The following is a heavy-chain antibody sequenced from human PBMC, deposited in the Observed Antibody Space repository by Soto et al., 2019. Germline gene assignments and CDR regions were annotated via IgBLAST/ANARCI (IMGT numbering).Heavy chain of an antibody. CDR3: ARERYRYCSGGSCYSGSSWFDP. CDR2: INPNSGGT. D-gene: IGHD2-15*01. Sequence: QVQLVQSGAEVKKPGASVKVSCKASGYTFTGYYMHWVRQAPGQGLEWMGWINPNSGGTNYAQKFQGRVTMTRDTSISTAYMELSRLRSDDTAVYYCARERYRYCSGGSCYSGSSWFDPWGQGTLVTVSS. V-gene: IGHV1-2*02. CDR1: GYTFTGYY. J-gene: IGHJ5*02.